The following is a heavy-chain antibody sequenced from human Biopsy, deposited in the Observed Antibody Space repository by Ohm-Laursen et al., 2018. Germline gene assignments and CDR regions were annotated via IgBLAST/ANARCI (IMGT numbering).Heavy chain of an antibody. Sequence: SETLSLTCAVYGESFNGYYWSWIRQTPGKGLEWIGEINHSGRTNYNPSLKSRVTISVDTSKNHFLLKVRSVTAADTAVYYCVRGVDYYDPYHYYALDVWGQGTTVTVSS. CDR1: GESFNGYY. CDR3: VRGVDYYDPYHYYALDV. CDR2: INHSGRT. V-gene: IGHV4-34*01. D-gene: IGHD3-22*01. J-gene: IGHJ6*02.